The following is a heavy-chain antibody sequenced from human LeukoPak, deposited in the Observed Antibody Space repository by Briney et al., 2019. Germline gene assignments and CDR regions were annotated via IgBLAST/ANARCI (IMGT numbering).Heavy chain of an antibody. J-gene: IGHJ3*02. CDR2: IYSGGST. D-gene: IGHD3-10*01. V-gene: IGHV3-53*01. CDR3: ARDVNMVRGVSARAFDI. Sequence: GGSLRLSCAASGFTFSNYAMSWVRQAPGKGLEWVSVIYSGGSTYYADSVKGRFTISRDNSKNTLYLQMNSLRAEDTAVYYCARDVNMVRGVSARAFDIWGQGTMVTVSS. CDR1: GFTFSNYA.